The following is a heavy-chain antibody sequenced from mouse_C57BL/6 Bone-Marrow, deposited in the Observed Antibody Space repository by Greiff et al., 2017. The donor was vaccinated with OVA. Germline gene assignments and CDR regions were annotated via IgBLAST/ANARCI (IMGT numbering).Heavy chain of an antibody. Sequence: QVQLQQPGAELVKPGASVKLSCKASGYTFTSYWMQWVKQRPGQGLEWIGEIDPSDSYTNYNQKFKGKATLTVDTSSSTAYMQLSSLTSEDSAVYDCARAVFAYWGQGALVTVSA. V-gene: IGHV1-50*01. CDR1: GYTFTSYW. CDR3: ARAVFAY. J-gene: IGHJ3*01. CDR2: IDPSDSYT.